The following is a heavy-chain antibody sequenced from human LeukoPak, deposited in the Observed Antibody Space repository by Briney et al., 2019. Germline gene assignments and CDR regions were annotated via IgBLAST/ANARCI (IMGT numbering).Heavy chain of an antibody. Sequence: GRSLRLSCAASGFTFDDYAMHWVRQAPGKGLEWVSGISWNSGSIGYADSVKGRFTISRDNAKNSLYLQMNSLRAEDTALYYCAVLRYFDWYDYFDYWGQGTLVTVSS. CDR3: AVLRYFDWYDYFDY. CDR2: ISWNSGSI. D-gene: IGHD3-9*01. J-gene: IGHJ4*02. V-gene: IGHV3-9*01. CDR1: GFTFDDYA.